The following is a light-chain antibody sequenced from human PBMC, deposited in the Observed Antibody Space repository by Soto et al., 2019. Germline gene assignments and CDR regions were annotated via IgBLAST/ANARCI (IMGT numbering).Light chain of an antibody. CDR1: SSDVGAYNY. J-gene: IGLJ3*02. Sequence: QSALTQPPSASGSPGQSVTLSCTGTSSDVGAYNYVSWYQQYPGKAPKLMIYEVTKRPSGVPDRFSGSKSGNTASLTVSGLQAEDEADYYCTSYVGNNIWVFGGGTQLTVL. V-gene: IGLV2-8*01. CDR3: TSYVGNNIWV. CDR2: EVT.